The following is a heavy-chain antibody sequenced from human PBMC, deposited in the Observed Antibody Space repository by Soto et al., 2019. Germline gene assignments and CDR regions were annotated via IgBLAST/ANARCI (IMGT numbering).Heavy chain of an antibody. J-gene: IGHJ5*02. CDR1: GFTFSSYS. Sequence: PGGSLRLSCAASGFTFSSYSMNWVRQAPGKGLEWVSSISSSSSYIYYADSVKGRFTISRDNAKNSLYLQMNSLRAEDTAVYYCARDGEEGCITIFGVVIIGWFDPWGQGTLVTVSS. CDR3: ARDGEEGCITIFGVVIIGWFDP. D-gene: IGHD3-3*01. CDR2: ISSSSSYI. V-gene: IGHV3-21*01.